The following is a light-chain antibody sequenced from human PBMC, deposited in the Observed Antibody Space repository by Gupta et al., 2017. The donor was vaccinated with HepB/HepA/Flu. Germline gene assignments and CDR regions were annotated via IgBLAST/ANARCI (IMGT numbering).Light chain of an antibody. CDR1: ALPKQY. Sequence: SYELTQPPSVSVSPGQQARITCSGDALPKQYAYWYQQKPGQAPVLVIYKDSERPAGIPEQFSSSSSGTTVTLTISGVQAEYEADYYGQSADSSGTYYVFGTGTKVTVL. V-gene: IGLV3-25*03. CDR3: QSADSSGTYYV. J-gene: IGLJ1*01. CDR2: KDS.